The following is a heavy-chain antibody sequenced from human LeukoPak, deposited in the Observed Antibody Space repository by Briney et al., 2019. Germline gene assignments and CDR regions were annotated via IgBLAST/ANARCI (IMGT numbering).Heavy chain of an antibody. CDR1: GGTFSSCS. CDR3: ASPSYYYYGMDV. CDR2: ISSSSSTI. V-gene: IGHV3-48*02. J-gene: IGHJ6*02. Sequence: GESLTLSCAVSGGTFSSCSKNWVRHAPEEALEGDSYISSSSSTIYYADSVKGRFTISGDNAKNSLYLQMNSLRDEDTAVYYCASPSYYYYGMDVWGQGTTVTVSS.